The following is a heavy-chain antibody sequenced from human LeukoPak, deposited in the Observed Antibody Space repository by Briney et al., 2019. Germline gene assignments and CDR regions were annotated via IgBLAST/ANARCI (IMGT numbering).Heavy chain of an antibody. CDR3: AKAEGYDILTGLDY. CDR2: IGASGGST. D-gene: IGHD3-9*01. Sequence: GGSLRLSCATSGLTFSSFAMSWVRQAPGKGLEWVSGIGASGGSTYYADSVKGRFTISRDNSKNTLYLQMNSLRTEDTAVYYCAKAEGYDILTGLDYWAQGTLVTVSS. CDR1: GLTFSSFA. V-gene: IGHV3-23*01. J-gene: IGHJ4*02.